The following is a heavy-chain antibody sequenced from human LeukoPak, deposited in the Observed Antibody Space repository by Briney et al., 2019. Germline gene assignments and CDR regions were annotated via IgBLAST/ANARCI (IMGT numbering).Heavy chain of an antibody. V-gene: IGHV1-18*04. D-gene: IGHD2-15*01. Sequence: ASVKVSCKASGYTFTGYYIHWVRQAPGQGLEWMGWISGNNGNTNYAQKLQGRVTMTTDTSTSTAYMELRSLRSDDTAVYYCAKVGGGSWSKDAFDIWGQGTMVTVSS. CDR2: ISGNNGNT. J-gene: IGHJ3*02. CDR3: AKVGGGSWSKDAFDI. CDR1: GYTFTGYY.